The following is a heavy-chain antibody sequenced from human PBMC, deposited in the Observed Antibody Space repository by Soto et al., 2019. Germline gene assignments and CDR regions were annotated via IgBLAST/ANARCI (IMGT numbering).Heavy chain of an antibody. J-gene: IGHJ4*02. D-gene: IGHD2-15*01. CDR2: VSASGSIT. CDR1: GFTFSSFA. Sequence: EVQVLESGGGLVQPGGSLRLSCAASGFTFSSFAMSWVRQAPGKGLEWVSGVSASGSITSYADSEKGRFTISRDNAKNIVFLQMNSLRAEDTAVYFCAKGDCSGGRCYRGFDYWGQGTLVTVSS. CDR3: AKGDCSGGRCYRGFDY. V-gene: IGHV3-23*01.